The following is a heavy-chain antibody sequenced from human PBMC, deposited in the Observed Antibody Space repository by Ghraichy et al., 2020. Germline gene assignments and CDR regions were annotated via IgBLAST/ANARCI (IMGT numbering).Heavy chain of an antibody. V-gene: IGHV4-61*01. J-gene: IGHJ4*02. CDR3: ARGRGDSSGWVAYFDS. CDR2: VYSIGNT. Sequence: SQTLSLTCTVSGGSVTSGTNYWGWIRQPPGKGLEWVAYVYSIGNTKYNTSLKSRVTISADTSKNQFSLRLSSVTAADTAVYYCARGRGDSSGWVAYFDSWGQGTLVTVSS. D-gene: IGHD6-19*01. CDR1: GGSVTSGTNY.